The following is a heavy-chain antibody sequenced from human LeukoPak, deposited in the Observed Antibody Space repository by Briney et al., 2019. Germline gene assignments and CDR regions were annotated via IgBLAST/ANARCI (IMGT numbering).Heavy chain of an antibody. J-gene: IGHJ4*02. D-gene: IGHD3-22*01. Sequence: PSETLSLTCTVSGGSMSNNYWSWLRQSPGKGLEWIGYIYSSGSTKYNPSLKCRVTISIDTSKNQFSLRLSSVTTADTAVYYCARRRDYYDSGVYKGPFFDYWGQGTLVTVSS. CDR2: IYSSGST. CDR1: GGSMSNNY. CDR3: ARRRDYYDSGVYKGPFFDY. V-gene: IGHV4-59*01.